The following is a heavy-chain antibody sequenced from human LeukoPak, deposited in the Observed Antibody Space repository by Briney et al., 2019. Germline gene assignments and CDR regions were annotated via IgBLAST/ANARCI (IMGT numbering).Heavy chain of an antibody. CDR3: AKDRGGRWELLAEFDYGMDV. D-gene: IGHD1-26*01. Sequence: PGGSLRLSCAASGFTFSSYGMHWVRQAPGKGLEWVAVISYDGSNKYYADSVKGRFTISRDNSKNTLYLQMNSLRAEDTAVYYCAKDRGGRWELLAEFDYGMDVWGQGTTVTVSS. J-gene: IGHJ6*02. V-gene: IGHV3-30*18. CDR1: GFTFSSYG. CDR2: ISYDGSNK.